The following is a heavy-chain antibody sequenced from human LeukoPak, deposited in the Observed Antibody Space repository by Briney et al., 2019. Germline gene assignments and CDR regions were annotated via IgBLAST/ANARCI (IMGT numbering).Heavy chain of an antibody. CDR2: IYYSGST. CDR3: ARVLRGYSGYEFRDY. J-gene: IGHJ4*02. V-gene: IGHV4-30-4*08. CDR1: GGSISSGSYY. D-gene: IGHD5-12*01. Sequence: SQTLSLTCTVSGGSISSGSYYWGWIRQPPGKGLEWIGYIYYSGSTYYNPSLKSRVTISVDTSKNQFSLKLSSVTAADTAVYYCARVLRGYSGYEFRDYWGQGTLVTVSS.